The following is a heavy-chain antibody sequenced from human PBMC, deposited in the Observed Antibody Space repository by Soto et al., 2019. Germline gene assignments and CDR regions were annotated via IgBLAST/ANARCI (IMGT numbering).Heavy chain of an antibody. Sequence: ASVKVSCKVSGYTLTELSMHWVRQAPGKGLEWMGGFDPEDGETIYAQKFQGRVTMTEDTSTDTAYMELSSLRSEDTAVYYCATPYYYDSSGYPTLHFFDYWGQGTLVTVSS. J-gene: IGHJ4*02. CDR1: GYTLTELS. D-gene: IGHD3-22*01. V-gene: IGHV1-24*01. CDR2: FDPEDGET. CDR3: ATPYYYDSSGYPTLHFFDY.